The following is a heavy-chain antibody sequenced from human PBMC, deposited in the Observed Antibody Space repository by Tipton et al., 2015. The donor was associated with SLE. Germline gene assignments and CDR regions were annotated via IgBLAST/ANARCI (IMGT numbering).Heavy chain of an antibody. Sequence: SLRLSCVVSGFTLSDYWMHWVRQAPGKGPVWVSRINSDGSNTNYADSVKGRFTISRDNAKNSLYLQMNSLRAEDTALYYCAKIGATGTFFDSWGQGTLVTVSS. V-gene: IGHV3-74*01. CDR3: AKIGATGTFFDS. J-gene: IGHJ4*02. CDR1: GFTLSDYW. D-gene: IGHD6-13*01. CDR2: INSDGSNT.